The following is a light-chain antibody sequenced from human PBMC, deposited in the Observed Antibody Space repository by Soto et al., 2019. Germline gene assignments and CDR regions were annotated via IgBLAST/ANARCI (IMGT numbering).Light chain of an antibody. CDR1: SSNIGAHYY. CDR2: GNS. Sequence: QPVLTQPPSVSGAPGQRVTISCTVSSSNIGAHYYIHWYQQLPGTAPKLLIYGNSNRPSGVPDRFSGSKSGTSASLAITGLRAEDEADYYCQAYDSSLSGSVFGGGTKVTVL. V-gene: IGLV1-40*01. J-gene: IGLJ3*02. CDR3: QAYDSSLSGSV.